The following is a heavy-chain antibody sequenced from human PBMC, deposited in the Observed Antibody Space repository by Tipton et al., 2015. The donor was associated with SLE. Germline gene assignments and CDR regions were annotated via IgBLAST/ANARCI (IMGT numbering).Heavy chain of an antibody. CDR3: ALSMTAATGPFDH. V-gene: IGHV4-39*07. CDR2: IYDSGIT. Sequence: LRLSCTVSGASISSRSYYWGWVRQPPGKGLEWIGSIYDSGITYYSPPLKSRVTVSADTSKNQFSLEVTSVTAADAAVYFCALSMTAATGPFDHWGQGTHVIVST. D-gene: IGHD6-25*01. J-gene: IGHJ4*02. CDR1: GASISSRSYY.